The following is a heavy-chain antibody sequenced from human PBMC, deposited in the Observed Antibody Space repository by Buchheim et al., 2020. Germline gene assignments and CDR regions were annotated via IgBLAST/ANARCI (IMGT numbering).Heavy chain of an antibody. J-gene: IGHJ6*02. CDR1: GLTFSTYS. D-gene: IGHD1/OR15-1a*01. Sequence: EVQLVESGGGLVQPGGSLRLSCAASGLTFSTYSMNWVRQAPGKGLEWVSYISGSTTTIYYADSVRGRLTISRDNAKNSLYLQMNSLRAEDTAVYYCARDRTSMDVWGRGTT. V-gene: IGHV3-48*01. CDR2: ISGSTTTI. CDR3: ARDRTSMDV.